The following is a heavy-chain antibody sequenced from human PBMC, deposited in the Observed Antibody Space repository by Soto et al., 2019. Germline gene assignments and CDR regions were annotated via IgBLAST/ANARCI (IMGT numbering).Heavy chain of an antibody. CDR3: ARGGTGITMVRGVGTYGFGY. Sequence: SETLSLTCAVYGGSFSGYYWSWIRQPPGKGLEWIGEINHSGSTNYNPSLKSRVTISVDTSKNQFSLKLSSVTAADTAVYYCARGGTGITMVRGVGTYGFGYWGQGTLVTVSS. D-gene: IGHD3-10*01. CDR2: INHSGST. V-gene: IGHV4-34*01. CDR1: GGSFSGYY. J-gene: IGHJ4*02.